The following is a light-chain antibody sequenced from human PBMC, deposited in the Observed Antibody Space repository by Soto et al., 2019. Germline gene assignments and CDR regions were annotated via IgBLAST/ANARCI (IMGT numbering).Light chain of an antibody. CDR2: DVT. CDR3: TSYTSSSTYV. Sequence: QSALTQPASVSGSPGQSITVSCTGTSSDVGGYDYVSWYQQHPGNAPKLLISDVTNRPSGVSNRFSGYKSGNTASLTISGLQTEDEADYYCTSYTSSSTYVFGTGTKLTVL. J-gene: IGLJ1*01. V-gene: IGLV2-14*01. CDR1: SSDVGGYDY.